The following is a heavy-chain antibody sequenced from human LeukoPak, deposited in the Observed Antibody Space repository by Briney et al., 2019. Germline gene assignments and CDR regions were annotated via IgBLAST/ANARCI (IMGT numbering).Heavy chain of an antibody. D-gene: IGHD6-19*01. V-gene: IGHV3-21*01. CDR1: GFTFSSYS. CDR3: AKGYSSGWYGDHFDY. J-gene: IGHJ4*02. Sequence: GGSLRLSCAASGFTFSSYSMNWVRQAPGKGLEWVSSISSSGYIYYADSVKGRFTISRDNSKNTLYLQMNSLRAEDTAVYYCAKGYSSGWYGDHFDYWGQGTLVTVSS. CDR2: ISSSGYI.